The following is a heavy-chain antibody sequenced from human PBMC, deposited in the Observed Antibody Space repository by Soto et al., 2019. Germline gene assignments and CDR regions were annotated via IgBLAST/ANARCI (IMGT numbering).Heavy chain of an antibody. CDR3: ARDSLYTSGVDD. CDR1: GFPFADYA. J-gene: IGHJ4*02. D-gene: IGHD2-15*01. Sequence: GVSLRLPCSVSGFPFADYAVHWVRQSAGKGLEWVSFINADGSEKYYADSVKGRFTISRDNSKNTLYLQMNSLRAEDTAVYYCARDSLYTSGVDDWGQGTLVTVSS. CDR2: INADGSEK. V-gene: IGHV3-NL1*01.